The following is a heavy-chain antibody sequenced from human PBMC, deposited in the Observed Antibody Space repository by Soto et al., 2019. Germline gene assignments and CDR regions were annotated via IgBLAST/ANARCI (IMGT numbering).Heavy chain of an antibody. CDR3: ARVRSYSYVQGYGMDV. D-gene: IGHD5-18*01. V-gene: IGHV3-21*01. CDR1: GFTFSTYS. J-gene: IGHJ6*02. CDR2: ISSSSGYI. Sequence: EVQLVGSGGGLVKPGGSLRLSCAASGFTFSTYSMNWVRQAPGKGLEWVSSISSSSGYIYYADSVKGRFTISRDDAKNSLSLQMNSLRADDTAVYYCARVRSYSYVQGYGMDVWGQGTTVTVSS.